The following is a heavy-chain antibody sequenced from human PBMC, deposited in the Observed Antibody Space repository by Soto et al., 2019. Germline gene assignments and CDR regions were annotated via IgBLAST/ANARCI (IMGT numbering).Heavy chain of an antibody. CDR3: ARVGVTTNSFDY. D-gene: IGHD4-17*01. J-gene: IGHJ4*02. CDR1: GGSFSGYY. V-gene: IGHV4-34*01. Sequence: SETLSLTCAVYGGSFSGYYWSWIRQPPGKGLEWIGEINHSGSTNYNPSLKSGVTISVDTSKNQFSLKLSSVTAADTAVYYCARVGVTTNSFDYWGQGTLVTVSS. CDR2: INHSGST.